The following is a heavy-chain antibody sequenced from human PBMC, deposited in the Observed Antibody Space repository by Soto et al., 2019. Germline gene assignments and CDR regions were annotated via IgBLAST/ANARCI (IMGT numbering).Heavy chain of an antibody. J-gene: IGHJ4*02. V-gene: IGHV4-39*01. Sequence: QLQLQESGPGLVKPSETLSLTCTVSGGSISSSSYYWGWIRQPPGKGLEWIGRIYYSGSTYYNPSLKSRVTISVDTSKNQLSLKLSSVTAADTAVYYCARSSIVVVVAATWFDYWGQGTLVTVSS. CDR2: IYYSGST. D-gene: IGHD2-15*01. CDR1: GGSISSSSYY. CDR3: ARSSIVVVVAATWFDY.